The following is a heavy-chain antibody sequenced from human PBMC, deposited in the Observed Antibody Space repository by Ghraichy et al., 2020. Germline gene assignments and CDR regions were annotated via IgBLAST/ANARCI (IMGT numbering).Heavy chain of an antibody. CDR3: AREAVDYGDYHFMIDY. D-gene: IGHD4-17*01. CDR1: GFTFSSYG. Sequence: GGSLRLSCAASGFTFSSYGMHWVRQAPGKGLEWVAVIWYDGSNKYYADSVKGRFTISRDNSKNTLYLQMNSLRAEDTAVYYCAREAVDYGDYHFMIDYWGQGTLVTVSS. V-gene: IGHV3-33*01. J-gene: IGHJ4*02. CDR2: IWYDGSNK.